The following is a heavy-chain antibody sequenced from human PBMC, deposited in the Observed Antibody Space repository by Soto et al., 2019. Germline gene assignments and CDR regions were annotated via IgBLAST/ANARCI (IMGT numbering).Heavy chain of an antibody. Sequence: SETLSLTCTVSGDSISSYFWSWIRQPAGTGLEWIGRVHTSGSTTYNPSLTSRVTMSVDTSKSQFSLKLTSVTAAATAVYYCAREKAVAPTGWLDPWGQGTLVTVSS. CDR1: GDSISSYF. V-gene: IGHV4-4*07. J-gene: IGHJ5*02. D-gene: IGHD6-19*01. CDR2: VHTSGST. CDR3: AREKAVAPTGWLDP.